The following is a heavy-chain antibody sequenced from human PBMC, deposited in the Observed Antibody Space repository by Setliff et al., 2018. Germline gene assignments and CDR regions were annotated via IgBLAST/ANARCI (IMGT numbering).Heavy chain of an antibody. CDR2: IYASGST. D-gene: IGHD3-10*01. CDR3: ARVDFTMIQGVLGL. J-gene: IGHJ1*01. CDR1: GGSISSGSHY. V-gene: IGHV4-61*02. Sequence: SETLSLTCTVSGGSISSGSHYWSWIRQPAGKGLEWIGRIYASGSTNYNPSLKSRVTMSVDTSKNQFSLRLRSVTAADTAVYFCARVDFTMIQGVLGLWGQGTLVTVSS.